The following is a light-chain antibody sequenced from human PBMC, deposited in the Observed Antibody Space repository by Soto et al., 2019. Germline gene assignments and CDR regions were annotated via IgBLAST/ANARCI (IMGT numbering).Light chain of an antibody. CDR2: GAS. J-gene: IGKJ1*01. CDR3: LQNYYSFRT. Sequence: AIPLTQSPSSLSASVGDRVTITCRASQGIAKDLGWYQQKPGKAPRLLIFGASFLQSGVPSRFRGSGSGTDFTLTINGLQAEDFATYYCLQNYYSFRTFGQGTKVEIK. CDR1: QGIAKD. V-gene: IGKV1-6*01.